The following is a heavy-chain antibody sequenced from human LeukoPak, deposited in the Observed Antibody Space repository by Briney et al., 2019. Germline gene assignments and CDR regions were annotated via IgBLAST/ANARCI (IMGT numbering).Heavy chain of an antibody. Sequence: SETLSLTCTVSGGSISSYYWSWIRQPAGKGLEWIGRIYSSGNTNYNPSLKSRLTMSVDTSKNQLSLELTSVTAADTAVYYCARLLKTGMTGYYFDLWGRGTLITVSS. CDR1: GGSISSYY. CDR2: IYSSGNT. J-gene: IGHJ2*01. CDR3: ARLLKTGMTGYYFDL. D-gene: IGHD3-9*01. V-gene: IGHV4-4*07.